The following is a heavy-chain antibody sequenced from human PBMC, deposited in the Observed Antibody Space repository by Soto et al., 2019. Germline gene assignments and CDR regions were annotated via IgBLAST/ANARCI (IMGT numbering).Heavy chain of an antibody. D-gene: IGHD3-22*01. CDR1: GFTFSSYW. CDR3: AREPRSGSIHPVDY. CDR2: INSDGSST. V-gene: IGHV3-74*01. Sequence: PGGSLRLSCAASGFTFSSYWMHWVRQAPGKGLVWVSRINSDGSSTSYADSVKGRFTISRDNAKNTLYLQMNSLRAEDTAVYYCAREPRSGSIHPVDYWGQGTLVTVSS. J-gene: IGHJ4*02.